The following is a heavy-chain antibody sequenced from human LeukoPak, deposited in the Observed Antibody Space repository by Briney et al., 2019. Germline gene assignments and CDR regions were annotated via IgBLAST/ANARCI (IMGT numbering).Heavy chain of an antibody. CDR1: GYTFTSYY. CDR2: IIPIFGTA. Sequence: SVKVSCKASGYTFTSYYMHWVRQAPGQGLEWMGGIIPIFGTANYAQKFQGRVTITADESTSTAYMELSSLRSEDTAVYYCARGLAAAGTEWFDPWGQGTLVTVSS. V-gene: IGHV1-69*13. D-gene: IGHD6-13*01. J-gene: IGHJ5*02. CDR3: ARGLAAAGTEWFDP.